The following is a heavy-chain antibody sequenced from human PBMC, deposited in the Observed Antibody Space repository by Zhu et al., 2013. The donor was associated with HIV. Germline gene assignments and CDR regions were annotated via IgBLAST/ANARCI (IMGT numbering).Heavy chain of an antibody. CDR3: TRDRQRVTFDY. D-gene: IGHD2-21*02. J-gene: IGHJ4*02. V-gene: IGHV1-18*04. CDR1: GFIFTSVG. Sequence: QLVQSGLELKKPGASVKISCKATGFIFTSVGYSWVRQAPGRGFEWMGWINPYNGVRVPAQRLQDRLTLAADTSTNTVYMELKNLRPDDTAIYYCTRDRQRVTFDYWGQGSQVTVSS. CDR2: INPYNGVR.